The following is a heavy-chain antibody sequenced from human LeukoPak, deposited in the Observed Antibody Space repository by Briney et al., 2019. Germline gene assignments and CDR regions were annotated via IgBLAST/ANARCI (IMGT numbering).Heavy chain of an antibody. J-gene: IGHJ5*02. CDR1: GYTFTGYY. CDR3: ARSPEVVPAAGGWFDP. V-gene: IGHV1-2*02. CDR2: INPNSGGT. Sequence: ASVKVSCKASGYTFTGYYMHWVRQAPGQGLEWMGWINPNSGGTNYAQKFQGRVTMTRDTSISTAYMELSRLRSDDTAVYYCARSPEVVPAAGGWFDPWGQGTLVTVSS. D-gene: IGHD2-2*01.